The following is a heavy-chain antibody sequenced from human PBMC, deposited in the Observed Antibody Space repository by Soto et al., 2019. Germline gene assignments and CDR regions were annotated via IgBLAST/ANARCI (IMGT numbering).Heavy chain of an antibody. D-gene: IGHD3-10*01. CDR2: ISYEGSNQ. CDR3: AKQSGRVFGEYYGMDV. Sequence: QVQLVESGGGVVQPGRSLRLSCAASGFSVRSYGMHWVRQAPGKGLEWVAFISYEGSNQYYADSVKGRFTISRDNSKNTLYLQMNSLRDEDTAVFYCAKQSGRVFGEYYGMDVWGQGTTVTVSS. J-gene: IGHJ6*02. CDR1: GFSVRSYG. V-gene: IGHV3-30*18.